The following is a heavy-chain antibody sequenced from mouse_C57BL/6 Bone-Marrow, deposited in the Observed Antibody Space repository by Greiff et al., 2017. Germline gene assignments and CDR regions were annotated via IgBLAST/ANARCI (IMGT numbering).Heavy chain of an antibody. J-gene: IGHJ1*03. CDR3: ARCYYDGGSIYWYFDF. CDR2: IYPGDGDT. D-gene: IGHD1-1*01. Sequence: SGPELVKPGASVKISCKASGYALSSSWMNWVKQRPGKGLAWIGRIYPGDGDTNYNGKFKGKATLTADKSSSTAYMQLSSLTSGESAGYFCARCYYDGGSIYWYFDFWGTGTTFTVSS. CDR1: GYALSSSW. V-gene: IGHV1-82*01.